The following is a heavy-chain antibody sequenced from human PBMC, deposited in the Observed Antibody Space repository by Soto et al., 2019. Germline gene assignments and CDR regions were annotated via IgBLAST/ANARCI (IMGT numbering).Heavy chain of an antibody. CDR1: GGSISSYY. D-gene: IGHD3-10*01. V-gene: IGHV4-59*01. CDR2: IYYSGST. J-gene: IGHJ6*02. Sequence: SETLSLTCTVSGGSISSYYWSWIRQPPGKGLEWIGYIYYSGSTNYNPSLKSRVTISVDTSKNQFSLKLSSVTAADTAVYYCARDLFLEYGSGSYYYGMDVWGQGTTVTVSS. CDR3: ARDLFLEYGSGSYYYGMDV.